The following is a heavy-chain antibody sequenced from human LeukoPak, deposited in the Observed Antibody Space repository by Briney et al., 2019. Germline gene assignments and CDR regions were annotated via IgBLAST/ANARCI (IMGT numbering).Heavy chain of an antibody. D-gene: IGHD3-22*01. CDR3: AKYTDSSGYYYGAYDY. CDR1: GFTFDDYA. Sequence: GGSLRLSCAASGFTFDDYAMHWVRQAPGKGLEWVSGISWNSGSIGYADSVKGRFTISRDNAKNSLYLQMNSLRAGDTALYYCAKYTDSSGYYYGAYDYWGQGTLVTVSS. J-gene: IGHJ4*02. CDR2: ISWNSGSI. V-gene: IGHV3-9*01.